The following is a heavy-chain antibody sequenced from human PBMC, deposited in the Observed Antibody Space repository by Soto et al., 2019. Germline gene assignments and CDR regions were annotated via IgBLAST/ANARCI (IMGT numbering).Heavy chain of an antibody. D-gene: IGHD3-10*01. CDR2: IIPIFGTA. J-gene: IGHJ6*02. CDR3: ARFGAGREYYYYGMDV. CDR1: GGTFSSYA. Sequence: SVKVSCKASGGTFSSYAISWVRQAPGQGLEWMGGIIPIFGTANYAQKFQGRVTITADESTSTAYMELSSLRSEDTAVYYCARFGAGREYYYYGMDVWGQGTTVTVSS. V-gene: IGHV1-69*13.